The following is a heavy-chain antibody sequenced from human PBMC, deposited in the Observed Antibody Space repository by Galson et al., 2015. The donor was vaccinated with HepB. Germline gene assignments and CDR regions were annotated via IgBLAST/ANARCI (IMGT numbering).Heavy chain of an antibody. D-gene: IGHD1-7*01. J-gene: IGHJ6*03. CDR3: ATGGSITRTLRDAHTGYYYMAV. Sequence: TLSLTCTVSGGSISSDSYYWSWIRQPAGKGLEWIGRIHTSGSTNYNPSLKSRVTMSVDTSKNQFSLKLSSVTAADTAVYYCATGGSITRTLRDAHTGYYYMAVWGRGTTVTVSS. V-gene: IGHV4-61*02. CDR1: GGSISSDSYY. CDR2: IHTSGST.